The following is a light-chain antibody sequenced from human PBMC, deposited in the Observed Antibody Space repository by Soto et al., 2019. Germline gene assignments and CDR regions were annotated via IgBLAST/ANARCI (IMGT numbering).Light chain of an antibody. CDR2: DAS. V-gene: IGKV3-11*01. CDR3: QQRSNWPQIT. CDR1: QSVSSY. J-gene: IGKJ5*01. Sequence: EIVLTHSTATLSLSPGERATLSCSASQSVSSYLAWYQQKPGQAPRLLIYDASNRATGIPARFSGSGSGTDFTLTISSLEPEDFAVYYCQQRSNWPQITFGQGTRLEIK.